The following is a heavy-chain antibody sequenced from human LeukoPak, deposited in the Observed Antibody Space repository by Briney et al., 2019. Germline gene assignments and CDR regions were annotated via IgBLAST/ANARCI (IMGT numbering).Heavy chain of an antibody. CDR1: GGSISSYY. V-gene: IGHV4-59*01. D-gene: IGHD3-10*01. Sequence: PSETLSLTCTVSGGSISSYYWSWIRQPPGKGLEWIGYIYYSGSTNYNPSLKSRVTISVDTSNNQFSLKLNSMTAADTAVYYCARVGVTMVRGVIIAYYFDYWGQGALVTVSS. CDR3: ARVGVTMVRGVIIAYYFDY. CDR2: IYYSGST. J-gene: IGHJ4*02.